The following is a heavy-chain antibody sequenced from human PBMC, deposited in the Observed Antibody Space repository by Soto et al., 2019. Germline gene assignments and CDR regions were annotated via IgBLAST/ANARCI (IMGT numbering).Heavy chain of an antibody. J-gene: IGHJ5*02. Sequence: QVQLQESGPGLVKPSQTLSLTCTLSGDPITSGGFFWTWIRQHPAKGLEWIGYIYYSGVTYYNPSLRSRATRTVDTSKSQFSLNLSSVTAADTAMYYCARDLRGRRSGRFDPWGQGTLVTVSS. CDR2: IYYSGVT. V-gene: IGHV4-31*03. CDR1: GDPITSGGFF. D-gene: IGHD3-10*01. CDR3: ARDLRGRRSGRFDP.